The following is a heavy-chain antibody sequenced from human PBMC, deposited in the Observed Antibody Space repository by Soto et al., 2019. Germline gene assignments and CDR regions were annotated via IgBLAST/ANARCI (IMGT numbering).Heavy chain of an antibody. CDR3: AREATVTLSDY. D-gene: IGHD4-17*01. Sequence: EVQLVESGGGLVKPGGSLRLSCAASGFTFSSYSMNWVRQAPGKGLEWVSSISSSSSYIYYADSVKGRFTISRDNAKNSMYLQMNSLRGEDTAGYYGAREATVTLSDYWGQGTLVAVSS. CDR2: ISSSSSYI. CDR1: GFTFSSYS. J-gene: IGHJ4*02. V-gene: IGHV3-21*01.